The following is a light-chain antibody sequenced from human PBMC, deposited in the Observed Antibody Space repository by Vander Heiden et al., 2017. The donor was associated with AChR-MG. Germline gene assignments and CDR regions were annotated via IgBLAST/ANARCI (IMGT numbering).Light chain of an antibody. CDR1: KMGDRY. J-gene: IGLJ2*01. CDR2: QDT. Sequence: SYQLTQPPSVSASPGQTAGITRSGDKMGDRYVCWDQQKPGQSPVLVIYQDTKRHSGIPERFSGSNSGNTATLTISGTQAMDEADYYCQAWDSSTAVFGGGTKLTVL. CDR3: QAWDSSTAV. V-gene: IGLV3-1*01.